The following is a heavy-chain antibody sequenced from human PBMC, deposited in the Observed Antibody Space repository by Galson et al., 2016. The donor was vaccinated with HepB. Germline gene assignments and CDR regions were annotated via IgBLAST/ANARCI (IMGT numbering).Heavy chain of an antibody. CDR2: ISGGASGT. CDR3: VSPLHNDGNSGMAFDI. J-gene: IGHJ3*02. Sequence: SLRLSCADSRFTFSSYWMHWVRQVPGKGPVWVSVISGGASGTRYADSVKGRFTISRDNTKNTLYLQMNSLRADDTAVYYCVSPLHNDGNSGMAFDIWGQGTMVTVSS. D-gene: IGHD4-23*01. V-gene: IGHV3-74*01. CDR1: RFTFSSYW.